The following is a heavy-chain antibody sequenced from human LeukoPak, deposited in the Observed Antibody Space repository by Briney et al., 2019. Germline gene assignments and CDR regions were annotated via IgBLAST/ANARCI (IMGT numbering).Heavy chain of an antibody. Sequence: GGSLRLSCAASGFTFSSYGMHWVRQAPGKGLEWVAVISYDGSNKYYADSVKGRFTISRDNSKNTLYLQMNSLRAEDTAVYYCARDVGTRQQPAPGAFDIWGQGTMVTVSS. D-gene: IGHD6-13*01. J-gene: IGHJ3*02. CDR2: ISYDGSNK. V-gene: IGHV3-30*12. CDR3: ARDVGTRQQPAPGAFDI. CDR1: GFTFSSYG.